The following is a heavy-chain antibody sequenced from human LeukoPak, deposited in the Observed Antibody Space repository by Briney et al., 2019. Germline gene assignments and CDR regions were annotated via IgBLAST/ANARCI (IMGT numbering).Heavy chain of an antibody. CDR2: IYYSGST. J-gene: IGHJ5*02. CDR3: ARQYSTNWYDDRGWFDP. V-gene: IGHV4-59*08. CDR1: GGSISSYY. Sequence: SETLSLTCTVSGGSISSYYWSWIRQPPGKGLEWIGYIYYSGSTNYNPSLKSRVTISVDTSKNQFSLKLSSVTAADTAFYYCARQYSTNWYDDRGWFDPWGQGTLVTVSS. D-gene: IGHD6-13*01.